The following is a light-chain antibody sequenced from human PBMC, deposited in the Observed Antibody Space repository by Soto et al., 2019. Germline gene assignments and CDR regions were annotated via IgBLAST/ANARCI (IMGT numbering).Light chain of an antibody. J-gene: IGKJ1*01. V-gene: IGKV3-20*01. CDR1: QSVGLF. CDR3: QQYGSSSWT. CDR2: AAS. Sequence: VLTQSPPTLSLSSGERATLSCTSRQSVGLFLAWYPQKPGQAPRLLIYAASTRATDTPARFSASGSGTDFTLNIRRLEHEDFALYYCQQYGSSSWTFGHGTKVEIK.